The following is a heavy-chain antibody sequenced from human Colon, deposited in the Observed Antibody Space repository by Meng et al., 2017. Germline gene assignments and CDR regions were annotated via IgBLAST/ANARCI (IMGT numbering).Heavy chain of an antibody. D-gene: IGHD1-26*01. CDR2: IDPNSGGT. CDR3: VRVLFSGSYPSGY. J-gene: IGHJ4*02. V-gene: IGHV1-2*06. CDR1: GYTFTDYH. Sequence: QVTLGRSGAEVKKPGASVKVSCKASGYTFTDYHMHWVRQAPGQGLEWMGRIDPNSGGTNYAQKFQGRVTMTRDTSITTAYMELSRLRSDDTAVYYCVRVLFSGSYPSGYWGQGTLVTVSS.